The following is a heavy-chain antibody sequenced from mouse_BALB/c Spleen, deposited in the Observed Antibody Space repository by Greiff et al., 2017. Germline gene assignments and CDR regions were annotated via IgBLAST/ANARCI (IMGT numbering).Heavy chain of an antibody. CDR1: GYTFTSYW. Sequence: QVQLKESGAELAKPGASVKMSCKASGYTFTSYWMHWVKQRPGQGLEWIGYINPSTGYTEYNQKFKDKATLTADKSSSTAYMQLSSLTSEDSAVYYCARREKAGYGDYWGQGTTLTVSS. V-gene: IGHV1-7*01. D-gene: IGHD2-10*02. CDR3: ARREKAGYGDY. J-gene: IGHJ2*01. CDR2: INPSTGYT.